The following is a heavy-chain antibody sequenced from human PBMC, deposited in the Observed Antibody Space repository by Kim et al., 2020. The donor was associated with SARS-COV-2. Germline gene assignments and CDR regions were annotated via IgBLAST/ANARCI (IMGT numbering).Heavy chain of an antibody. V-gene: IGHV3-30*18. J-gene: IGHJ4*02. D-gene: IGHD3-3*01. CDR1: GFTFSSYG. CDR2: ISYDGSNK. Sequence: GGSLRLSCAASGFTFSSYGMHWVRQAPGKGLEWVAVISYDGSNKYYADSVKGRFTISRDNSKNTLYLQMNSLRAEDTAVYYCAKAGGYVLRFLEGHDYWGQGTLVTVSS. CDR3: AKAGGYVLRFLEGHDY.